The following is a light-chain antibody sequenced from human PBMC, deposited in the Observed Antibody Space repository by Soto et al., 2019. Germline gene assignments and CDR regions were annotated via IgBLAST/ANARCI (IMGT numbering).Light chain of an antibody. CDR3: QQYLSYPIT. J-gene: IGKJ5*01. CDR1: QSIDSW. V-gene: IGKV1-5*03. CDR2: KAS. Sequence: DIQMTQSPSTMSASVGDRVTITCRASQSIDSWLAWYQQKPGKAPKFLMYKASNLESGVPSRFSGGGSGTEFTLTISSLQPDDFATYYCQQYLSYPITFGQGTRLEIK.